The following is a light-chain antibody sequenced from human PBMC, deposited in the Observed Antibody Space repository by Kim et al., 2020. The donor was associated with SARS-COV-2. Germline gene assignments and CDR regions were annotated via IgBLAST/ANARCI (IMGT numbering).Light chain of an antibody. CDR1: SANIGSNP. J-gene: IGLJ2*01. CDR3: AAWDDSLNGVV. CDR2: RDI. V-gene: IGLV1-44*01. Sequence: QSVLTQPPSASGTPGQRVTISCSGSSANIGSNPVIWYQHLPGTAPKLLIYRDIQRPSGVPDRFSGSKSGTSASLAISGLQSEDEAEYYCAAWDDSLNGVVFGGGTKVTVL.